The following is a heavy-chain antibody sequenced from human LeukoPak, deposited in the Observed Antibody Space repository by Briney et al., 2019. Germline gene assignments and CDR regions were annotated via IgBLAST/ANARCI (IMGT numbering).Heavy chain of an antibody. CDR2: MNPNSGGT. Sequence: ASVTVSCKASQYTFTYYYMHCVRQAPGQGLEWMGWMNPNSGGTNYAQKFQGRVTMTRDTSISTAYMELSRLRSDDRAVYDCATCRWGVAYWGQGTLVTVSS. D-gene: IGHD3-16*01. CDR1: QYTFTYYY. V-gene: IGHV1-2*02. J-gene: IGHJ4*02. CDR3: ATCRWGVAY.